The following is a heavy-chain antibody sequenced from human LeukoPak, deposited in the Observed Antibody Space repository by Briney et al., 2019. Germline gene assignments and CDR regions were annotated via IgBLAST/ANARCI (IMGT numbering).Heavy chain of an antibody. V-gene: IGHV1-8*01. CDR3: ASPYDYGDHYLDALPI. Sequence: ASVKVSCKASGYTFTSYDITWVRQATGQGLEWMGWMSPDSGYTGYAQTFQGRVTLTRNTSVSTAFMELSSLRSEDTAVYYCASPYDYGDHYLDALPIWGQGTIVTVSS. CDR2: MSPDSGYT. D-gene: IGHD4-17*01. J-gene: IGHJ3*02. CDR1: GYTFTSYD.